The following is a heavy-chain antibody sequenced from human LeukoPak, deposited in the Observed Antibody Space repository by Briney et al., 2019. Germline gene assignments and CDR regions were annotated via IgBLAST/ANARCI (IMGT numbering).Heavy chain of an antibody. Sequence: GASVKVSCKTSGYTFNSYGVSWVRQAPGQGPEWMGWISAYNGITNYAKKLQGRLTLTPDTSTSKVYMELRSLRSDDRAIYCGVRPHGSRGTYGCWSGYFNYFDPWGQRTMVTVSS. CDR2: ISAYNGIT. D-gene: IGHD3-3*01. CDR1: GYTFNSYG. CDR3: VRPHGSRGTYGCWSGYFNYFDP. V-gene: IGHV1-18*01. J-gene: IGHJ5*02.